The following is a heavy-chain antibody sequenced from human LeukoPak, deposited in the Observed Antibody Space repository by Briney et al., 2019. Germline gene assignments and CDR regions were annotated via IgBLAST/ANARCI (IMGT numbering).Heavy chain of an antibody. V-gene: IGHV1-2*02. CDR2: INPNSGDT. CDR1: GYTFTGYY. J-gene: IGHJ4*02. Sequence: ASVKVSCKASGYTFTGYYMYWMRQAPGQGLEWMGWINPNSGDTNYAQKLQGRVTMTRDTSTSTAYMELSRLISDDTAVYYCARGVAGIDYWGQGTLVSVSS. D-gene: IGHD6-19*01. CDR3: ARGVAGIDY.